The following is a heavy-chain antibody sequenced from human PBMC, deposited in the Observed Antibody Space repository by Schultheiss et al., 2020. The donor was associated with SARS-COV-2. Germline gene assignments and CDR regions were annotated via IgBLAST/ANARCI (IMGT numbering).Heavy chain of an antibody. Sequence: SETLSLTCAVFGGSFTGYYWSWIRQPPGKGLEWIGDIYHSGNTNYNPSLKSRVTISVDTSKNQFSLKLSSVTAADTAVYYCARDQPPSKWDYYYGMDVWGQGTTVTVSS. D-gene: IGHD1-26*01. CDR2: IYHSGNT. V-gene: IGHV4-34*01. CDR3: ARDQPPSKWDYYYGMDV. J-gene: IGHJ6*02. CDR1: GGSFTGYY.